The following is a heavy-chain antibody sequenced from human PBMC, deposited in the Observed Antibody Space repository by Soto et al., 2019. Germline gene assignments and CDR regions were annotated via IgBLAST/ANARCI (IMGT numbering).Heavy chain of an antibody. Sequence: ASVKVSCKASGYTFTSYGISWVRQAPGQGLEWMGWISAYNGNTNYAQKNQGRVTMTTDTSTSTAYMKLRSLRSDDTAVYYCARGPRITIFGVVIIPDYWGQGTLVTVSS. J-gene: IGHJ4*02. D-gene: IGHD3-3*01. V-gene: IGHV1-18*01. CDR1: GYTFTSYG. CDR3: ARGPRITIFGVVIIPDY. CDR2: ISAYNGNT.